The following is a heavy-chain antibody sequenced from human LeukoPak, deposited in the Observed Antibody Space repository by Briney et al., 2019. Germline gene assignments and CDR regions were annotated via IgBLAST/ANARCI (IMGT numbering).Heavy chain of an antibody. D-gene: IGHD6-19*01. J-gene: IGHJ4*02. CDR1: GFTFTTYA. V-gene: IGHV3-30*04. CDR2: ISYDGSNK. CDR3: ARDRSVVQGSGFYY. Sequence: GGSLRLSCAASGFTFTTYAMSWVRQAPGKGLEWVAVISYDGSNKYYADSVKGRFTISRDNSKNTLYLQMNSLRAEDTAVYYCARDRSVVQGSGFYYWGQGTLVTVSS.